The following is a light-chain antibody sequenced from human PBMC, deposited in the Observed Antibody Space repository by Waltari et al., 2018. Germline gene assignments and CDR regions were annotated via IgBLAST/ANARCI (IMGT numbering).Light chain of an antibody. Sequence: EIVLTQSPGPLSLSPGERATLSCRASQSVGRSLAWYQQTPGQAPRLLIFDASNRATAIPERFSGSGSGTDFSLTISRLEPEDFAVYYCQMYVRLPVTFGQGTKVEIK. CDR3: QMYVRLPVT. J-gene: IGKJ1*01. V-gene: IGKV3-20*01. CDR2: DAS. CDR1: QSVGRS.